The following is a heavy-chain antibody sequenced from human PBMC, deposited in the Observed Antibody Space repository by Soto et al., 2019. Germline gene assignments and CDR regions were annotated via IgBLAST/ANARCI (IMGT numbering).Heavy chain of an antibody. CDR2: IIPILGIA. CDR1: GGTFSSYT. J-gene: IGHJ4*02. Sequence: QVQLVQSGAEVKKPGSSVKVSCKASGGTFSSYTISWVRQAPGQGLEWMGRIIPILGIANYAQKFQGRVTITADKSTSTAYMELSSLRSEDKAVDYCARDLYNWNGFDYWGQGTLVTVSS. V-gene: IGHV1-69*08. D-gene: IGHD1-20*01. CDR3: ARDLYNWNGFDY.